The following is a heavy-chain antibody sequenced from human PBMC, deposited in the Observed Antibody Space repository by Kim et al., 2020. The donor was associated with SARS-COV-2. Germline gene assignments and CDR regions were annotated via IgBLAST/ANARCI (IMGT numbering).Heavy chain of an antibody. J-gene: IGHJ4*02. V-gene: IGHV4-31*02. CDR3: ARGMRFYDILTGPFDY. D-gene: IGHD3-9*01. Sequence: SLKSRVTIAVDTSKNQFSLKLSAVTAADTAVYYCARGMRFYDILTGPFDYWGQGTLVTVSS.